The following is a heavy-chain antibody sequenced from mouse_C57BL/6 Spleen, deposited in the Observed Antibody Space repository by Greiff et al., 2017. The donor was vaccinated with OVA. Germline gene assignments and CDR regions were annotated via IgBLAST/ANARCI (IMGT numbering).Heavy chain of an antibody. D-gene: IGHD1-1*01. J-gene: IGHJ4*01. CDR3: ARWDLLRSYAMDY. V-gene: IGHV1-55*01. CDR1: GYTFTSYW. CDR2: IYPGSGST. Sequence: QVQLQQPGAELVKPGASVKMSCKASGYTFTSYWITWVKQRPGQGLEWIGDIYPGSGSTTYNEKFKSKATLTVDTSSSTAYMQLSSLTSEDSAVYYCARWDLLRSYAMDYWGQGTSVTVSS.